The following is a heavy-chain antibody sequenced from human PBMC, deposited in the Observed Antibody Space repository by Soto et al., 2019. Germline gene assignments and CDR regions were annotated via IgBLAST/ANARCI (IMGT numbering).Heavy chain of an antibody. Sequence: GASVKVSCKASGGTFSSYAISWVRQAPGQGLEWMGGIIPIFGTANYAQKFQGRVTITADESTSTAYMELSSLRSEDTAVYYCARVGDYGGNSAYYYYGMDVWGQGTTVTVSS. V-gene: IGHV1-69*13. CDR2: IIPIFGTA. CDR1: GGTFSSYA. J-gene: IGHJ6*02. CDR3: ARVGDYGGNSAYYYYGMDV. D-gene: IGHD4-17*01.